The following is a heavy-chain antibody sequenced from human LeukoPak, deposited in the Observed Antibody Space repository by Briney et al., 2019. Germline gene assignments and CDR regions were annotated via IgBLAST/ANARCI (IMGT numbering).Heavy chain of an antibody. CDR2: INHSGST. Sequence: PSETLSLTCAVYSGSFSGYYWSWIRQPPGKGLEWIGEINHSGSTNYNPSLKSRVTISVDTSKNQFSLKLSSVTAADTAVYYCARHPRTGDIYFDYWGQGTLVTVSS. J-gene: IGHJ4*02. CDR3: ARHPRTGDIYFDY. CDR1: SGSFSGYY. D-gene: IGHD3-9*01. V-gene: IGHV4-34*01.